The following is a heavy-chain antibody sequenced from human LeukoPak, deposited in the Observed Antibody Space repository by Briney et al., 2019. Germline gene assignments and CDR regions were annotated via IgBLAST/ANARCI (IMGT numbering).Heavy chain of an antibody. CDR1: GYTFTSYA. Sequence: ASVKVSCKASGYTFTSYAMHWVRQAPGQRLEWMGWINAGNGNTKYSQKFQGRVTITRDTSASTAYMELSSLRAEDTAVYYCAREDGYSISAVYYFDCWGQGTLVTVSS. CDR3: AREDGYSISAVYYFDC. CDR2: INAGNGNT. D-gene: IGHD6-6*01. V-gene: IGHV1-3*01. J-gene: IGHJ4*02.